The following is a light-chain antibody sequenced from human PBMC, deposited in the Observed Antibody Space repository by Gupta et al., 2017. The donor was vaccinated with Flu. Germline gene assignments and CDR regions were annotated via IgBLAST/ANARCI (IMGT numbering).Light chain of an antibody. CDR3: QSADSSGTYV. CDR2: KDS. CDR1: ALQKQY. V-gene: IGLV3-25*01. J-gene: IGLJ1*01. Sequence: SGDALQKQYAYWYQQKPGQATVMVIYKDSERPSGLPERFSGSISGTTVTFTISGVQAEEEADYYCQSADSSGTYVFGTGTKVTVL.